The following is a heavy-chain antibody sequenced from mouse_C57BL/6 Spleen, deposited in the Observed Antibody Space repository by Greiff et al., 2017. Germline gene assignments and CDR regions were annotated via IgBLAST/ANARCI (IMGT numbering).Heavy chain of an antibody. CDR1: GYTFTSYW. J-gene: IGHJ2*01. D-gene: IGHD2-1*01. CDR3: ARVDYGNAYYFDY. CDR2: IHPNSGST. Sequence: QVQLQQPGAELVKPGASVKLSCKASGYTFTSYWMHWVKQRPGQGLEWIGRIHPNSGSTNYNEKFKSKATVTVDKSSSTAYMQLSSLTSADSAVSYCARVDYGNAYYFDYWGQGTTLTVSS. V-gene: IGHV1-64*01.